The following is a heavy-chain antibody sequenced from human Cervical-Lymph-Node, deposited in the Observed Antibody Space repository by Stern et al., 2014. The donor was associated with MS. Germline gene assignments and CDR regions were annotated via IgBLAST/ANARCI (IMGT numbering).Heavy chain of an antibody. V-gene: IGHV3-11*01. Sequence: DQLVESGGGWVKPGGSLRLSCAASGFTFSDHYMSWIRQAPGKGLEWVSYISKSIGAIYYADSVKGRFTISRDNVKNSLYLQMNSLRDEDTAVYYCARGLASTSSPVFDYWGQGTLVTVSS. J-gene: IGHJ4*02. D-gene: IGHD6-6*01. CDR2: ISKSIGAI. CDR3: ARGLASTSSPVFDY. CDR1: GFTFSDHY.